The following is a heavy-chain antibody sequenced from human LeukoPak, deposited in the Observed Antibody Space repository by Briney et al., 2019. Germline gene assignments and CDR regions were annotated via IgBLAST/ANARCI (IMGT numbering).Heavy chain of an antibody. D-gene: IGHD3-3*01. J-gene: IGHJ4*02. CDR3: TRHEIFGVVIEDY. CDR2: IRSKANSYAT. Sequence: PGRSLRLSCAASGFTFSSYGMHWVRQAPGKGLEWVGRIRSKANSYATAYAASVKGRFTISRDDSKNTAYLQMNSLKTEDTAVYYCTRHEIFGVVIEDYWGQGTLVTVSS. V-gene: IGHV3-73*01. CDR1: GFTFSSYG.